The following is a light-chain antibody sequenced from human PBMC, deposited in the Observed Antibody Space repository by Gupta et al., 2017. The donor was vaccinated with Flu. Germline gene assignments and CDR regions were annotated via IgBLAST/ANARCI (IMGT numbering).Light chain of an antibody. Sequence: QSALTQPASVSGSPGQSIAISCTGSNSDVGGYNVVSWYQQYPGKAPKLLIYEVTKRPSGVSYRFSGSKSGNTDSLTIAGLQAEDEADDYCSSYTTSRTLVFGGGTKLTVL. J-gene: IGLJ3*02. CDR1: NSDVGGYNV. CDR2: EVT. V-gene: IGLV2-14*01. CDR3: SSYTTSRTLV.